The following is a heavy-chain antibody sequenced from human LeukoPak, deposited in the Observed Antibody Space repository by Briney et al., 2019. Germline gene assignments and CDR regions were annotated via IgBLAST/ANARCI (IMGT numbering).Heavy chain of an antibody. J-gene: IGHJ5*02. CDR3: ARSGGVRFDP. V-gene: IGHV3-15*01. Sequence: GGSLRLSCAASGFTFSNAWMSWVRQAPGKGLEWVGRIKSKTDGGTTDYAAPVKGRFTISRDDSKNTLYLQMNSLRVEDTALYYCARSGGVRFDPWGQGTLVTVSS. CDR1: GFTFSNAW. CDR2: IKSKTDGGTT. D-gene: IGHD3-16*01.